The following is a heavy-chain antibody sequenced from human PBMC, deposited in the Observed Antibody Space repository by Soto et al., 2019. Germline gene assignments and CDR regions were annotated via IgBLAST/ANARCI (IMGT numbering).Heavy chain of an antibody. Sequence: TLSLTCTVSGGSISSGGYYWSWIRQHPGKGLEWIGYIYYSGSTYYNPSLKSRVTISVDTSKNQFSLKLSSVTAADTAVYYCARDGGSGSLYYYYYMDVWGKGTTVTVSS. V-gene: IGHV4-31*03. CDR3: ARDGGSGSLYYYYYMDV. CDR1: GGSISSGGYY. CDR2: IYYSGST. J-gene: IGHJ6*03. D-gene: IGHD3-10*01.